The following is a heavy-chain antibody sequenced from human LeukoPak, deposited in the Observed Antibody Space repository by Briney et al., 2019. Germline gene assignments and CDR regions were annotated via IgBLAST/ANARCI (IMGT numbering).Heavy chain of an antibody. J-gene: IGHJ4*02. CDR3: AKELGQQWLPFDY. Sequence: GGSLRLSCAASGFTFSSTAIHWVRQAPGKGLEWVAFISYDGSKSFYADSVKGRFTISRDNSKNTLYLQMNSLRAEDTAVYYCAKELGQQWLPFDYWGQGTLVTVSS. V-gene: IGHV3-30-3*01. CDR1: GFTFSSTA. CDR2: ISYDGSKS. D-gene: IGHD6-19*01.